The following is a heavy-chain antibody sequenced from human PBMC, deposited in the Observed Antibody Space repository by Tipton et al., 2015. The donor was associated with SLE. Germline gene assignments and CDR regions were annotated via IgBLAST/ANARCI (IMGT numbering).Heavy chain of an antibody. J-gene: IGHJ5*02. V-gene: IGHV4-39*01. CDR1: GVSISTSRYY. D-gene: IGHD6-13*01. Sequence: TLSLTCSVSGVSISTSRYYWGWIRQSPGQGLEWVGSLYAGGSTYFHPSLKSRASISADASKNHFSLKLSSVTAADTAVYTCARHTRTGYSSSLWFDPWGQGTLVTVSS. CDR2: LYAGGST. CDR3: ARHTRTGYSSSLWFDP.